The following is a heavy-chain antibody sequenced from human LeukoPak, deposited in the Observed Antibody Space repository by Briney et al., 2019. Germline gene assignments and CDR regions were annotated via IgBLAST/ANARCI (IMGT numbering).Heavy chain of an antibody. J-gene: IGHJ4*02. CDR2: ISGSGGST. D-gene: IGHD3-10*01. CDR1: GFTFSSYA. V-gene: IGHV3-23*01. CDR3: AKDGLWFGELLYTDY. Sequence: GGSLRLSCAASGFTFSSYAMSWVRQAPGKGLEWVSAISGSGGSTYYADSVKGRFTISRDNSKNTLYLQMNSLRAEDTAVYYCAKDGLWFGELLYTDYWGQGTLVTVSS.